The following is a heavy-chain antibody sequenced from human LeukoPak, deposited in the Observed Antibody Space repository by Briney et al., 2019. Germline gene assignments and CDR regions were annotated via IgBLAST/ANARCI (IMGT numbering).Heavy chain of an antibody. J-gene: IGHJ4*02. D-gene: IGHD1-26*01. CDR2: ISAYNGNT. V-gene: IGHV1-18*01. CDR1: GYTFTSYG. Sequence: WASVKVSCKASGYTFTSYGISWVRQAPGQGLEWMGWISAYNGNTNYAQKLQGRVTMTTDTSTSTAYMELRSLRSDDTAVYYCARSKPEWELPRPFDYWGQGTLVTVSS. CDR3: ARSKPEWELPRPFDY.